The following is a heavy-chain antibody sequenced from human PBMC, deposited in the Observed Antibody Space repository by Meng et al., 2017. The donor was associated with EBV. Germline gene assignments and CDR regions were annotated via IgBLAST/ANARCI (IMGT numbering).Heavy chain of an antibody. V-gene: IGHV4-39*07. CDR2: FYSVATT. CDR1: GGSISTPNYY. J-gene: IGHJ4*02. D-gene: IGHD4-17*01. CDR3: VRGYDYGDYVDY. Sequence: RQLQESGPGLVKPSETLSLICTASGGSISTPNYYWGWIRQPPGKGLEWIGTFYSVATTFYNPSLKSRLTISVDTSKNQFSLRLSSVTAADTAIYYCVRGYDYGDYVDYWGQGTLVTVSS.